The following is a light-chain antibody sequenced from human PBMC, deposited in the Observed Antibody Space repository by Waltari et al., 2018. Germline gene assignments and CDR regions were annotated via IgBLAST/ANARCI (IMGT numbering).Light chain of an antibody. CDR1: SSDIGSYDF. V-gene: IGLV2-23*02. CDR2: EVP. Sequence: QSALTQPASVSGSPGQSITISCTGTSSDIGSYDFVSWYQHHPGKAPKLILYEVPKGPSGVSNRFSGSKPGNTASLPLSGRQAEDEADYYCYSYAGFSAAYYVFGTGTKVTVL. CDR3: YSYAGFSAAYYV. J-gene: IGLJ1*01.